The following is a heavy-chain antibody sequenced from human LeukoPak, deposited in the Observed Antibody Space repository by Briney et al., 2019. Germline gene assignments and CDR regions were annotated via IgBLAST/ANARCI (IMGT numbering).Heavy chain of an antibody. CDR3: ATDPFQMTTVTTRPLGY. D-gene: IGHD4-17*01. CDR1: GYTFTSYY. V-gene: IGHV1-46*01. Sequence: ASVKVSCKASGYTFTSYYMHWVRQAPGQGLEWMGIINPSGGSTSYAQKFQGRVTMTRDTSTSTVYMELSSLRSEDTAVYYCATDPFQMTTVTTRPLGYWGQGTLVTVSS. J-gene: IGHJ4*02. CDR2: INPSGGST.